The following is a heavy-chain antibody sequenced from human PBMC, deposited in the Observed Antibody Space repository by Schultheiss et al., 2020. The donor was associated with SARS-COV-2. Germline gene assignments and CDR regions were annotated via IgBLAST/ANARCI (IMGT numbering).Heavy chain of an antibody. Sequence: ASVKVPCKASGYTFTSYYMHWVRQAPGQGLEWMGIINPSGGSTSYAQKFQGRVTMTRDTSTSTVYMELSSLRSEDTAVYYCATDGLDYGSGSYSGWWGQGTLVTVSS. J-gene: IGHJ4*02. CDR1: GYTFTSYY. V-gene: IGHV1-46*01. CDR2: INPSGGST. CDR3: ATDGLDYGSGSYSGW. D-gene: IGHD3-10*01.